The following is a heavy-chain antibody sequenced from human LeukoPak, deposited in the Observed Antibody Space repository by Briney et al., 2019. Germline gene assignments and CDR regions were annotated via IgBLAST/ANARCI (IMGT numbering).Heavy chain of an antibody. CDR1: AGSLSGDY. Sequence: SETLSLTCTVSAGSLSGDYWSWIRQPPGKVLGYIGHIYYSGSTNYNPSLGSRVTILVDTSKTQFTLRLSSVTAADPALYYCARRGYCSGGSCYSFDYWGQGTLVTVSS. CDR3: ARRGYCSGGSCYSFDY. CDR2: IYYSGST. V-gene: IGHV4-59*08. J-gene: IGHJ4*02. D-gene: IGHD2-15*01.